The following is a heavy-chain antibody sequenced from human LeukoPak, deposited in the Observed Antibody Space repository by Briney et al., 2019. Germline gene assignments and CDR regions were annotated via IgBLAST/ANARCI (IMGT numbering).Heavy chain of an antibody. J-gene: IGHJ4*01. Sequence: GGSLRLSCVASEFNFFTYGMQWVRQAPGEGLVWVSRIFTDGSTTSYADSVKGRFTISRDNAKNTLYLQMNSLRAEDTAVYYCARELPREVALDYWGQGTLVTVSP. CDR3: ARELPREVALDY. CDR1: EFNFFTYG. CDR2: IFTDGSTT. D-gene: IGHD1-26*01. V-gene: IGHV3-74*01.